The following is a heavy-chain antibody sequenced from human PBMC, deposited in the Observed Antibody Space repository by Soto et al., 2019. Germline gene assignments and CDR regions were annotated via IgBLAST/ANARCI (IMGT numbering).Heavy chain of an antibody. V-gene: IGHV1-69*13. CDR3: ARHTYYDFWSGYPPYYYYGMDV. J-gene: IGHJ6*02. CDR2: IIPIFGTA. D-gene: IGHD3-3*01. Sequence: ASVKVSCKASGGTFSSYAISWVRQAPGQGLEWMGGIIPIFGTANYAQKFQGRVTITADESTSTAYMELSSLRSEDTAVYYCARHTYYDFWSGYPPYYYYGMDVWGQGTTVTVSS. CDR1: GGTFSSYA.